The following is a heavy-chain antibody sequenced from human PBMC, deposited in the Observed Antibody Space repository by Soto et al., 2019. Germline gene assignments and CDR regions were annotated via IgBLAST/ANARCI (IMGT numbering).Heavy chain of an antibody. J-gene: IGHJ4*02. Sequence: QVQLVESGGGLVKPGGSLRLSCAASGFTFSDYYMSWIRQAPGKGLEWVLYIGSSDNIIYYADSVKGRFTISRDNAKNSLYLQMNSLRAEDTAVYYCARDLGYYESSGYFDYWGQGTLVTVSS. CDR2: IGSSDNII. CDR3: ARDLGYYESSGYFDY. D-gene: IGHD3-22*01. CDR1: GFTFSDYY. V-gene: IGHV3-11*01.